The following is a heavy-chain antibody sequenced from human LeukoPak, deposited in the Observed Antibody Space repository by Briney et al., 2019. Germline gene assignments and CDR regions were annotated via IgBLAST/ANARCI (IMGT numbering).Heavy chain of an antibody. V-gene: IGHV3-23*01. Sequence: PGGSLRLSCAASGFTFSSYAMSWVRQAPGKGLEWVSAISGSGGSTYYADSVKGRFTISRDNSKNTLYLQMNSLRAEDTAAYYYAKRDDSYYYYYMDVWGKGTTVTVSS. CDR2: ISGSGGST. J-gene: IGHJ6*03. D-gene: IGHD5-24*01. CDR1: GFTFSSYA. CDR3: AKRDDSYYYYYMDV.